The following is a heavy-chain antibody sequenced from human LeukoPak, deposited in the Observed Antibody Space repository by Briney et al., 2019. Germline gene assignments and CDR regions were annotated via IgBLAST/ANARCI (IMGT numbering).Heavy chain of an antibody. CDR2: MNTNNGYT. V-gene: IGHV1-8*01. Sequence: ASVKVSCKASGYTFSTFDIYWVRQASGQGHEWMGWMNTNNGYTGYAEKFQGRGTMTRETSTNTAYMELRGLRSADTAVYYCARWFGGSTEHYGLDAWGQGTTVTVSS. CDR3: ARWFGGSTEHYGLDA. D-gene: IGHD3-10*01. J-gene: IGHJ6*02. CDR1: GYTFSTFD.